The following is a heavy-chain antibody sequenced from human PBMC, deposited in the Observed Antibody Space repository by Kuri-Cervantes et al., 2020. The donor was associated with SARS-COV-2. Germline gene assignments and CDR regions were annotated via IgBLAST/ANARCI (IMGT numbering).Heavy chain of an antibody. D-gene: IGHD3-3*01. CDR3: ARGRITIFGVIKLAYFQH. CDR1: GGSFSGSY. V-gene: IGHV4-34*01. CDR2: INHSGST. Sequence: GSLRLSCAVSGGSFSGSYWTWIRQPPGKGLEWIGEINHSGSTNYNPSLKSRVTISVDTSKNQFSLKLSSVTAADTAVYYCARGRITIFGVIKLAYFQHWGQGTLVTVSS. J-gene: IGHJ1*01.